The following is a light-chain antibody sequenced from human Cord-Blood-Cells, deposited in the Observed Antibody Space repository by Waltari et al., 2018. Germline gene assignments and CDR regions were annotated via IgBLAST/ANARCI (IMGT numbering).Light chain of an antibody. CDR3: SSYTSSSTLV. Sequence: QSALTQPASVSGSPGQSITISCTGTSSDVGGYNSVPWYQQHPGKAPKLMIYDVSNRPSGGSNRFSGSKSGNTASLTISGLQAEDEADYYCSSYTSSSTLVFGGGTKLTVL. CDR2: DVS. J-gene: IGLJ2*01. V-gene: IGLV2-14*01. CDR1: SSDVGGYNS.